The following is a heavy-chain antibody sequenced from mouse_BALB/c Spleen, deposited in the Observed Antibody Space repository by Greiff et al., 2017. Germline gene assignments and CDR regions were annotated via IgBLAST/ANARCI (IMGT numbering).Heavy chain of an antibody. J-gene: IGHJ3*01. CDR2: IRLKSDNYAT. CDR1: GFTFSSYW. D-gene: IGHD2-2*01. Sequence: EVKLVESGGGLVQPGGSMKLSCVASGFTFSSYWMSWVRQSPEKGLEWVAEIRLKSDNYATHYAESVKGKFTISRDDSKSRLYLQMNSLRAEDTGIYYCTRGLRRAWFAYWGQGTLVTVSA. V-gene: IGHV6-6*02. CDR3: TRGLRRAWFAY.